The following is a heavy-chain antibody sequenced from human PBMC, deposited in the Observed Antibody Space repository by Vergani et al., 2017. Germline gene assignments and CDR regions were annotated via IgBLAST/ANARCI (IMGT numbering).Heavy chain of an antibody. J-gene: IGHJ4*02. V-gene: IGHV5-51*01. CDR2: IYPADSDT. D-gene: IGHD1-1*01. CDR3: ARHTTYTDS. CDR1: EYSFGNYW. Sequence: EVELVQSGPEMRKPGESLKISCKGSEYSFGNYWIGWVRQMPGKVLEWMGIIYPADSDTRYSPSFQGQVTISADKSSSTAFLQWDSLKASDTALYYCARHTTYTDSWGQGTRVTVSS.